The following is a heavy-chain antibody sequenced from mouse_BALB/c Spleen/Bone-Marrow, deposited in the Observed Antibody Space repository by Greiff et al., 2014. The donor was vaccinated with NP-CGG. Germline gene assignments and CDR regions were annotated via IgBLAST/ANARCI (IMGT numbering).Heavy chain of an antibody. Sequence: VQVVESGPGLVAPSQSLSITCTVSGFSLTSYGVHWVRQPPGKGLEWLGVIWAGGSTNYYSALMSRLCISKYNAKSQIFLKMNRRQTDDAAMYFYARDRDCDEDAWFAYWGQGTLVTVSS. V-gene: IGHV2-9*02. CDR3: ARDRDCDEDAWFAY. J-gene: IGHJ3*01. CDR1: GFSLTSYG. D-gene: IGHD3-3*01. CDR2: IWAGGST.